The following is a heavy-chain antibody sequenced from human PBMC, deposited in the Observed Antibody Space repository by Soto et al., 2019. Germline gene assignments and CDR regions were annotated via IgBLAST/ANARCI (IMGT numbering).Heavy chain of an antibody. CDR2: INSDGSST. CDR1: GFTFSSNW. Sequence: EVQVVESGGGLVQPGGSLRLSWATSGFTFSSNWMHWVRQAPGKELVWITRINSDGSSTSYADSVKGRFTISRDNAKNTLYLQMNSLRAEDTAVYFCARAVRSGSYPYYYYGMDVWGQGTTVTVSS. D-gene: IGHD3-10*01. CDR3: ARAVRSGSYPYYYYGMDV. J-gene: IGHJ6*02. V-gene: IGHV3-74*01.